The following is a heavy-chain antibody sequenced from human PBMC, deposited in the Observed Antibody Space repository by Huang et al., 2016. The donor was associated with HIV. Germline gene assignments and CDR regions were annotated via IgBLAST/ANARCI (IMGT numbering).Heavy chain of an antibody. J-gene: IGHJ6*02. CDR3: ARPQGDMVRGIIRSYYYYYGMDV. CDR1: GFTVGSYR. V-gene: IGHV3-21*01. CDR2: IGRSSSYI. Sequence: EVQLVESGGGLVKPGGSLRLSCAASGFTVGSYRMMWVRQAPGNGLECVTCIGRSSSYIYHADSVKGRFTISRDDAKNALYLQMNSLRPEDTAVYYCARPQGDMVRGIIRSYYYYYGMDVWGQGTTVTVSS. D-gene: IGHD3-10*01.